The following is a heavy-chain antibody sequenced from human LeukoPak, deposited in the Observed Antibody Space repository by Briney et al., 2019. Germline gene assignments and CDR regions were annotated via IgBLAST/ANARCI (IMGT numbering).Heavy chain of an antibody. CDR3: AKDLWTDSSGWNYFDY. D-gene: IGHD3-22*01. V-gene: IGHV3-23*01. CDR1: GFTFGSFA. CDR2: ISGSGGSR. Sequence: GGSLRLSCAASGFTFGSFAMNWVRQAPGKGLEWISAISGSGGSRNYTDSVTGRFIISRDNSKNTLYLEMNSLKAEDTAVYYCAKDLWTDSSGWNYFDYWGQGTLVTVSS. J-gene: IGHJ4*02.